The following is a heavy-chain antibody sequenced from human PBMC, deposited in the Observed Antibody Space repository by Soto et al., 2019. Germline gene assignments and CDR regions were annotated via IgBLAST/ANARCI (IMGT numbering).Heavy chain of an antibody. J-gene: IGHJ6*03. CDR2: IWSDGSNQ. CDR1: AFTFSRHG. D-gene: IGHD3-10*01. Sequence: QVQLVESGGGVVQPGGSLRLSCAASAFTFSRHGMHWVRQAPGKGLQWVGVIWSDGSNQRYAESVKGRFTISRDNSKNTLYLQMNSRRAEGTAVYYCATERTFGENNHNYLDVWGTGITVTVSS. V-gene: IGHV3-33*01. CDR3: ATERTFGENNHNYLDV.